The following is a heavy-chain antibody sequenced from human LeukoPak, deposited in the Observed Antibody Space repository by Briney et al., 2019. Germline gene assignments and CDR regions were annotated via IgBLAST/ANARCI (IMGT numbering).Heavy chain of an antibody. Sequence: GGSLRLSCAASGFTFSSYWMSWVRQAPGKGLEWVAVISYDGSNKYYADSVKGRFTISRDNSKNTLHLQMNSLRAEDTAVYYCTRAYDSSGYYDYYYGMDVWGQGTTVTVSS. V-gene: IGHV3-30-3*01. CDR2: ISYDGSNK. CDR3: TRAYDSSGYYDYYYGMDV. D-gene: IGHD3-22*01. J-gene: IGHJ6*02. CDR1: GFTFSSYW.